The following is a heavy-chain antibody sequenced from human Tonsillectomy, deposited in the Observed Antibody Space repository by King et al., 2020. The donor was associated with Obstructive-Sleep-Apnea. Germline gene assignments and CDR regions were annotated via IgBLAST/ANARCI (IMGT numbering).Heavy chain of an antibody. J-gene: IGHJ6*02. V-gene: IGHV3-23*04. CDR3: AKYPRAEFYYSGMDV. CDR2: ISGSGDST. Sequence: VQLVESGGGLVQPGGSLRLSCATSRFIFSSYAMSWVRQAPGKGLEWVSLISGSGDSTNYADSVKGRFTISRDNSKNTLYLQMNILRAEDTAVYYCAKYPRAEFYYSGMDVWGQGTTVSVSS. CDR1: RFIFSSYA. D-gene: IGHD1-14*01.